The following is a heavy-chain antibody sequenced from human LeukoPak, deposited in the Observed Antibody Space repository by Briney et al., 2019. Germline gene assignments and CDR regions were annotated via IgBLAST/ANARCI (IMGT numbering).Heavy chain of an antibody. Sequence: SETLSLTCTVSGGSISSSSYYWGWIRQPPGKGLEWVGSIYYSGSTYYNPSLTGRVTISVDTSKNQFSLKLSSVTAADTAVYYCARAGYSYDFDPWGQGTLVTVSS. CDR3: ARAGYSYDFDP. D-gene: IGHD5-18*01. CDR2: IYYSGST. J-gene: IGHJ5*02. CDR1: GGSISSSSYY. V-gene: IGHV4-39*01.